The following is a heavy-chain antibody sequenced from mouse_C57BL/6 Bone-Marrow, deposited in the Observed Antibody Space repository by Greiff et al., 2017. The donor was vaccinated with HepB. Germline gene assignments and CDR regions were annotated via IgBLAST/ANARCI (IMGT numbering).Heavy chain of an antibody. CDR2: IYPSDSET. D-gene: IGHD1-1*01. CDR1: GFTFTSYW. V-gene: IGHV1-52*01. J-gene: IGHJ1*03. Sequence: QVQLKQPGAELVRPGSSVKLSCKASGFTFTSYWMHWVRQRPIQGLEWIGNIYPSDSETHYNQKFKDKATLTVDKSTNTAYMQLSSLTSEDAAVYYCARDPLLRCWYFDVWGTGTTVTVSS. CDR3: ARDPLLRCWYFDV.